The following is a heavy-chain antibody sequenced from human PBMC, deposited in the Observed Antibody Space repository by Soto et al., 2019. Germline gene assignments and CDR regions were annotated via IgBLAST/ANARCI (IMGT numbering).Heavy chain of an antibody. D-gene: IGHD1-1*01. J-gene: IGHJ4*02. CDR2: ISAHNGNT. Sequence: QVHLVQSGAEVKKPGASVKVSCKASGYTFTSYGITWVRQAPGQGLEWMGWISAHNGNTDYAQKLQGRVIVTRDTSTSTAYMERRGLISDATAVYYCARGRYGDYWGQGALVTVSS. CDR3: ARGRYGDY. CDR1: GYTFTSYG. V-gene: IGHV1-18*01.